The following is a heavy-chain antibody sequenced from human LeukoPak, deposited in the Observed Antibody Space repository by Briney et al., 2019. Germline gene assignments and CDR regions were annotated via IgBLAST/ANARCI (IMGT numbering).Heavy chain of an antibody. D-gene: IGHD3-22*01. J-gene: IGHJ6*03. CDR3: ARDPKLNYDTYMDV. CDR2: ISGSGGST. V-gene: IGHV3-23*01. CDR1: GFTFSSYA. Sequence: PGGSLRLSCAASGFTFSSYAMSWVRQAPGKGLEWVSAISGSGGSTYYADSVKGRFTISRDNAKNSLYLQMNSLRAEDTAVYYCARDPKLNYDTYMDVWGKGTTVTISS.